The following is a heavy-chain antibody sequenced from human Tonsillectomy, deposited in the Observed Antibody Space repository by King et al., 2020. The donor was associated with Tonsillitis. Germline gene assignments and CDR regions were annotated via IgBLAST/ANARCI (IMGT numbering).Heavy chain of an antibody. CDR1: GGSFSGYY. CDR2: INHSGST. J-gene: IGHJ4*02. D-gene: IGHD5-18*01. CDR3: ARGYSYGFFDY. Sequence: VQLQQWGAGLLKPSETLSLTCAVYGGSFSGYYWSWTRQPPGKGLEWIGEINHSGSTNYNPSLKSRVTISVDTSKNQFSLKLSSVTAADTAVYYCARGYSYGFFDYWGQGTLVTVSS. V-gene: IGHV4-34*01.